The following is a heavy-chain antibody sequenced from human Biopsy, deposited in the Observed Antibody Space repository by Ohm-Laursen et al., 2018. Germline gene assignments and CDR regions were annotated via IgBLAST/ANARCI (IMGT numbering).Heavy chain of an antibody. Sequence: SLRLSCTASGFTFYSFAMSWIRQAPGKGLERVAGVGGNGDITYYADSVAGRFPISRDNSKNTLYLHMNSLRVEDTAVYYCAKADPYLWGEYRALSPSSFDHWGQGALVIVSS. V-gene: IGHV3-23*01. J-gene: IGHJ4*02. CDR1: GFTFYSFA. CDR2: VGGNGDIT. D-gene: IGHD3-16*01. CDR3: AKADPYLWGEYRALSPSSFDH.